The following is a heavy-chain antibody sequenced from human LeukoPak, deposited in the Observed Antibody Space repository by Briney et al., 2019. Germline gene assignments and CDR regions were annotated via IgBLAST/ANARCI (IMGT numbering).Heavy chain of an antibody. CDR3: AKEHRGDFWSGYYNYYYGMDV. Sequence: PGGSLRLSCAASGYTFGSYWMYWVRQAPGKGLVWVSRINNDGSSTIYADSVKGRFTISRDNAKNTLYLQMNSLRAEDTAVYYCAKEHRGDFWSGYYNYYYGMDVWGQGTTVTVSS. J-gene: IGHJ6*02. CDR1: GYTFGSYW. D-gene: IGHD3-3*01. CDR2: INNDGSST. V-gene: IGHV3-74*01.